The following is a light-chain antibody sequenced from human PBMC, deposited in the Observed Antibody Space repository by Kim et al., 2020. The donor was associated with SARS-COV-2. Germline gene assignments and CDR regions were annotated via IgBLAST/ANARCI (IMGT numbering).Light chain of an antibody. CDR3: QQRT. J-gene: IGKJ4*01. V-gene: IGKV3-11*01. CDR2: DAS. CDR1: QSVGNY. Sequence: PGHLALSPGERATLSCRASQSVGNYLAWYQHKPGQAPRLLIYDASNRATGIPARFSGSGSGTDFTLTISSLEPEDFAVYYCQQRTFGGGTKVDIK.